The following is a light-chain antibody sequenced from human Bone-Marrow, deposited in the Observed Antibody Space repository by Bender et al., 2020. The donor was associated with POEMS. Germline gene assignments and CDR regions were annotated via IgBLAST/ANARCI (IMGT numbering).Light chain of an antibody. V-gene: IGLV3-1*01. J-gene: IGLJ1*01. CDR1: NLGDKY. Sequence: SYDLTQPPSVSVSPGQTASITCSGNNLGDKYVSWYQQKPGQSPVLVIYDDSDRPSGIPERFSGSKSGNTASLTISGLQAEDEADYYCSSYTSSTSYVFGTGTKVTVL. CDR2: DDS. CDR3: SSYTSSTSYV.